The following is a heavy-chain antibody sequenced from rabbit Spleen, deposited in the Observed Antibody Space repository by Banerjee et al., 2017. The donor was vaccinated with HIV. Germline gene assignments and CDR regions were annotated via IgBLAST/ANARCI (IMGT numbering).Heavy chain of an antibody. Sequence: ELVESGGGLVQPGESLKLSCKASGIDFSSYGISWVRQAPGKGPEWIAYIYNGDGSTYYASWVNGRFTISKTSSTTVTLQMTSLTGADTATYFCARGALVGSGAGQFNLWGQGTLVTVS. CDR3: ARGALVGSGAGQFNL. D-gene: IGHD1-1*01. CDR1: GIDFSSYG. CDR2: IYNGDGST. V-gene: IGHV1S47*01. J-gene: IGHJ4*01.